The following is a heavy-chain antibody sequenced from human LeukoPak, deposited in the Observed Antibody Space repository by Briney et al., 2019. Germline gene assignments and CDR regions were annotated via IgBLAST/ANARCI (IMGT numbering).Heavy chain of an antibody. CDR3: ARVVYYDSSGYYQFDY. D-gene: IGHD3-22*01. CDR1: GGSISSGDYY. V-gene: IGHV4-30-4*01. Sequence: SETLSLTCTVSGGSISSGDYYWSWIRQPPGKGLEWIGYIYYSGSTYYNPSLQSRVTISVDTSKNQFSLKLSSVTAADTAVYYCARVVYYDSSGYYQFDYWGQGTLVTVSS. J-gene: IGHJ4*02. CDR2: IYYSGST.